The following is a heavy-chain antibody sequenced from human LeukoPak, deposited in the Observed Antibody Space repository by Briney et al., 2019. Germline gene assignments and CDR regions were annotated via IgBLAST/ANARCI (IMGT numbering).Heavy chain of an antibody. V-gene: IGHV1-2*02. CDR2: INSNSGGT. D-gene: IGHD1-26*01. Sequence: ASVKVSCKPSRYTFTGYYMHWVRQAPGQGLEWIGWINSNSGGTNYAQKFQGRVTMTRDTSISTAYMELSRLRSDDTAVYYCAGCRGSCLWFDPWGQGTLVTASS. CDR1: RYTFTGYY. CDR3: AGCRGSCLWFDP. J-gene: IGHJ5*02.